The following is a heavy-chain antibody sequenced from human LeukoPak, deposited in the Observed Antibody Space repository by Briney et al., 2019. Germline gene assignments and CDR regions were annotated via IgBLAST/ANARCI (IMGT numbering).Heavy chain of an antibody. CDR3: ARSTYYTY. Sequence: SETLSLTCTVSGGSISSSSYYWGWIRQPPGKGLEWIGEINHSGSTNYNPSLKSRVTISVDTSKNQFSLKLSSVTAADTAVYYCARSTYYTYWGQGTLVTVSS. D-gene: IGHD3-10*01. CDR2: INHSGST. V-gene: IGHV4-39*07. CDR1: GGSISSSSYY. J-gene: IGHJ4*02.